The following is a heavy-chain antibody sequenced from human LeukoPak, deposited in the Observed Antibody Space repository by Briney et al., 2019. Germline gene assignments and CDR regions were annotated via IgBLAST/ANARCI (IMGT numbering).Heavy chain of an antibody. CDR3: ARGLGSGWPI. Sequence: SETLSLTCTVSGYSISSGYYWGWIRQPPGKGLEWIGSIYHSGSTYYNPSLKSRVTISVDTSKNQFSLKLSSVTAADTAVYYCARGLGSGWPIWGQGTLVTVSS. CDR1: GYSISSGYY. D-gene: IGHD6-19*01. CDR2: IYHSGST. J-gene: IGHJ4*02. V-gene: IGHV4-38-2*02.